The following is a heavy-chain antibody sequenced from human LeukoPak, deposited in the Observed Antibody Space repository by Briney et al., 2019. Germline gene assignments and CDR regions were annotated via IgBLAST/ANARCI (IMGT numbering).Heavy chain of an antibody. V-gene: IGHV4-39*01. D-gene: IGHD2-15*01. J-gene: IGHJ4*02. Sequence: PSETLSLTCTVSGGSVSPSNYYWGWIRQPPGKGLEWIGSIFYTGSTYYNPSLRSRVTMSVDPSKNQVSVNLSSVTAADTAVYYCARLGHFSGGSGYPGPFDYWGQGTLATVSS. CDR3: ARLGHFSGGSGYPGPFDY. CDR2: IFYTGST. CDR1: GGSVSPSNYY.